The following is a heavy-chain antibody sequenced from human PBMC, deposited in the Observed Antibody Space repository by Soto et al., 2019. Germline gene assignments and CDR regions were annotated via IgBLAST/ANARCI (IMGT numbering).Heavy chain of an antibody. CDR2: ISSHSRNT. J-gene: IGHJ6*02. CDR3: ATYYDEVYYYGMDV. CDR1: GYTLRRYS. V-gene: IGHV3-48*02. D-gene: IGHD3-3*01. Sequence: EVLRVESGGGRVQRGGSLRLSCTACGYTLRRYSMNGVRESRGKGLEWVSYISSHSRNTHYADSVKGRFTISRDNARNSLYLQMNSLRDEDTAVYFCATYYDEVYYYGMDVWGQGTTAIVSS.